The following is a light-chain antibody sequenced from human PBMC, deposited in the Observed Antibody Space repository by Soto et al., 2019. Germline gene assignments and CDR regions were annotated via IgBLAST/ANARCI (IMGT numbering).Light chain of an antibody. CDR3: QQTYSTPT. Sequence: DIQMTQSPSSLSASVGDRVIITCRASQSVSTYLNWYQVKPGKAPKILIYAASSLQSGVPSRFSGSGSVTDFTLTISSLQPEDFVSYFCQQTYSTPTVGQGTRLEIK. V-gene: IGKV1-39*01. J-gene: IGKJ5*01. CDR1: QSVSTY. CDR2: AAS.